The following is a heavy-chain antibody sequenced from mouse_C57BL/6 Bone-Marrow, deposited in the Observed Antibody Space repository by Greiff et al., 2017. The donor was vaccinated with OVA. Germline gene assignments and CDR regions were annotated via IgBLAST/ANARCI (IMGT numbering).Heavy chain of an antibody. Sequence: EVQGVESGGDLVKPGGSLKLSCAASGFTFSSYGMSWVRQTPDQRLEWVATISSGGSYTYYPDSVKGRVTISRDNAKNTLYLQMSSLKSEDTAMYYCARHGNYFYAMDYWGQGTSVTVSS. CDR3: ARHGNYFYAMDY. CDR1: GFTFSSYG. J-gene: IGHJ4*01. CDR2: ISSGGSYT. D-gene: IGHD2-1*01. V-gene: IGHV5-6*01.